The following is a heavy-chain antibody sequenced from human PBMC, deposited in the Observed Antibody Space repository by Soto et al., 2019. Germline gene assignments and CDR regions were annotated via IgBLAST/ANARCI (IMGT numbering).Heavy chain of an antibody. CDR2: IIPVVGTT. CDR3: ARGLLYATTYFDY. J-gene: IGHJ4*02. V-gene: IGHV1-69*06. D-gene: IGHD2-8*01. Sequence: QVQLVQSGAEVKKPGSSVKVSCKASGDTFTTNSLNWVRQAPGQGLEWMGGIIPVVGTTKYAQKYQDRVTITGDKSKNTAYMELSSLRSDDTAVYYCARGLLYATTYFDYWGQGTLVTVSS. CDR1: GDTFTTNS.